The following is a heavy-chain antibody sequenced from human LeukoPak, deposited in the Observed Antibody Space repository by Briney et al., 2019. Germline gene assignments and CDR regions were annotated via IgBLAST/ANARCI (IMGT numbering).Heavy chain of an antibody. D-gene: IGHD7-27*01. CDR2: IYYSGST. CDR1: GGSISSYY. J-gene: IGHJ4*02. Sequence: SETLSLTCTVSGGSISSYYWSWIRQPPGKGLEWIGYIYYSGSTNYNPSLKSRVTISVDTSKNQFSLKLSSVTAADTAVYYCASQNWGPASFDYWGQGTLVTVSS. CDR3: ASQNWGPASFDY. V-gene: IGHV4-59*01.